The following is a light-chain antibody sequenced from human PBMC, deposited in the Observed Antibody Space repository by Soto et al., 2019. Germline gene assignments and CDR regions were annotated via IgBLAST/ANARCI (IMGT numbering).Light chain of an antibody. CDR2: RAS. CDR3: QHYGASPYT. J-gene: IGKJ2*01. V-gene: IGKV3-15*01. CDR1: QSLSDN. Sequence: IVMTQSPDTLAVSPGETVTLSCRASQSLSDNLAWYQQKTGQPPRLLIFRASTRASGIPARFSGGGSGTEFTLTISRLQSEDFAVYYCQHYGASPYTFGQGTELEIK.